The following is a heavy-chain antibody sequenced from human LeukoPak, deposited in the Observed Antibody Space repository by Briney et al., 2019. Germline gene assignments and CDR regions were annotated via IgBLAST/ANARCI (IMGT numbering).Heavy chain of an antibody. CDR2: IKQDGSEK. J-gene: IGHJ4*02. Sequence: GGSLRLSFAASGFTFSSYAMSWVRQAPGKGLEWVANIKQDGSEKYYVDSVKGRFTISRDNAKNSLYLQMNSLRAEDTAVYYCARETGQIDYWGQGTLVTVSS. CDR1: GFTFSSYA. V-gene: IGHV3-7*01. D-gene: IGHD1-14*01. CDR3: ARETGQIDY.